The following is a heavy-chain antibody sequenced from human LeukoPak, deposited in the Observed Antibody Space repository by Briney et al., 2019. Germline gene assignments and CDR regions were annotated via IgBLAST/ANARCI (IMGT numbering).Heavy chain of an antibody. CDR2: IYYISNP. D-gene: IGHD1-26*01. CDR1: GDSVCSAGAY. Sequence: SETLSLTCTVSGDSVCSAGAYWSWVRQPPGGGLGWIGYIYYISNPNYNPYLKSRVTMSVDPSKDQFSLKLNSVTAADTAVYYCARTQSQSGSYRYFFGYWGQGTLVTVSS. CDR3: ARTQSQSGSYRYFFGY. J-gene: IGHJ4*02. V-gene: IGHV4-61*08.